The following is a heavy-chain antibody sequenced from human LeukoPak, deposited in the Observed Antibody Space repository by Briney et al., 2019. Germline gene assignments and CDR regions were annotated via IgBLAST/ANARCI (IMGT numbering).Heavy chain of an antibody. D-gene: IGHD3-10*01. CDR2: IYTSGST. Sequence: PSQTLSLTCAVYGGSISSGSYYWSWIRQPAGKGLEWIGRIYTSGSTNYNPSLKSRVTISVDTSKNQFSLKLSSVTAADTAVYYCAREWFLPDYWGQGTLVTVSS. CDR1: GGSISSGSYY. J-gene: IGHJ4*02. CDR3: AREWFLPDY. V-gene: IGHV4-61*02.